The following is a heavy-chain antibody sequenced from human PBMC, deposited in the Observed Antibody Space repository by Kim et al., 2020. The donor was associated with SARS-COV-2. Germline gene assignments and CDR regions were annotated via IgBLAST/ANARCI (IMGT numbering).Heavy chain of an antibody. CDR2: ISYDGSNK. CDR3: AKEGEIDYVWGSYRYRGAFDI. D-gene: IGHD3-16*02. CDR1: GFTFSSYG. J-gene: IGHJ3*02. Sequence: GGSLRLSCAASGFTFSSYGMHWVRQAPGKGLEWVAVISYDGSNKYYADSVKGRFTISRDNSKNTLYLQMNSLRAEDTAVYYCAKEGEIDYVWGSYRYRGAFDIWGQGTMVTVSS. V-gene: IGHV3-30*18.